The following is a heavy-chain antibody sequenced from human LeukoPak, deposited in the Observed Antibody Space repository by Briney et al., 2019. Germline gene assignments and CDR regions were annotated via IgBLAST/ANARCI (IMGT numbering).Heavy chain of an antibody. Sequence: GESLKISCKGSGYSFTSYWIGWVRQMPGKGLEWMGVIYPGDSDTRYSPSFQGQVTISADKSVSTAYLQWSSLKASDTAMYYCARRGYSYGYYMDVWGKGTTVTVSS. CDR1: GYSFTSYW. V-gene: IGHV5-51*01. J-gene: IGHJ6*03. CDR2: IYPGDSDT. D-gene: IGHD5-18*01. CDR3: ARRGYSYGYYMDV.